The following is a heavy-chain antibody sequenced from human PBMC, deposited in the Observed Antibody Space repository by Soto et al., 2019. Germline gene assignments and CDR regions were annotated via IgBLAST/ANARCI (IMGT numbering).Heavy chain of an antibody. CDR2: IWYDGSNK. D-gene: IGHD3-9*01. CDR3: ARVFFPPLRYFDEYYFDY. Sequence: PGGSLRLSYAASGFTFSSYGMHWVRQAPGKGLEWVAVIWYDGSNKYYADSVKGRFTISRDNSKNTLYLQMNSLRAEDTAVYYCARVFFPPLRYFDEYYFDYWGQGTLVTVSS. V-gene: IGHV3-33*01. CDR1: GFTFSSYG. J-gene: IGHJ4*02.